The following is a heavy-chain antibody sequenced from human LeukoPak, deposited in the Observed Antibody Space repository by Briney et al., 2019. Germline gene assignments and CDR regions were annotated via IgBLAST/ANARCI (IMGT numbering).Heavy chain of an antibody. Sequence: ASVKVSCKASGYTFTSYYMHWVRQAPGQGLEWMGIINPSGGSTSYAQKFQGRVTMTRDTSTSTVYMELSSLRSEDTAVYYCARSACPTPGYGSGSYFSHWGQGTLVTVSS. V-gene: IGHV1-46*01. CDR1: GYTFTSYY. J-gene: IGHJ4*02. CDR3: ARSACPTPGYGSGSYFSH. CDR2: INPSGGST. D-gene: IGHD3-10*01.